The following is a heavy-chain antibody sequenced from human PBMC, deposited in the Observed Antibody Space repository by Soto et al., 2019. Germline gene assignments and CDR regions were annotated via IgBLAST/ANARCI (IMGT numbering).Heavy chain of an antibody. Sequence: PSETLSLTCAVYGGSFSGYYWSWLRQPPGKGLEWIGEINHSGSTNYNPSLKSRVTISVDTSKNQFSLKLSSVTAADTAVYYCARFSSSGWLFLGYFQHWGQGTLVTVS. D-gene: IGHD6-19*01. CDR3: ARFSSSGWLFLGYFQH. V-gene: IGHV4-34*01. CDR1: GGSFSGYY. CDR2: INHSGST. J-gene: IGHJ1*01.